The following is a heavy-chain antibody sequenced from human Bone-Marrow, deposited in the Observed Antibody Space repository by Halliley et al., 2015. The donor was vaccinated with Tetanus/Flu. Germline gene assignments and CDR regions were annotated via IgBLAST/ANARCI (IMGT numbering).Heavy chain of an antibody. J-gene: IGHJ3*02. Sequence: SLRLSCAASGFTFSSSAMHWVRQAPGKGLEYVSGISGDADSIYYVNSVKGRFIISRDNSKNTLYLQMGSLRAEDMAVYYCARDKWDGNIDDAFDIWGQGTMVTVSS. CDR1: GFTFSSSA. V-gene: IGHV3-64*01. CDR3: ARDKWDGNIDDAFDI. CDR2: ISGDADSI. D-gene: IGHD1-26*01.